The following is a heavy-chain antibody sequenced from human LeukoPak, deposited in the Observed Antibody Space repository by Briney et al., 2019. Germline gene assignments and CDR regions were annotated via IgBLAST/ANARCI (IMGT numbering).Heavy chain of an antibody. J-gene: IGHJ3*02. CDR2: IRPSNGNR. Sequence: GASVKVSCRTSGYDFSTYGITWVRQAPGQGLEYMGWIRPSNGNRNYAQKAQDRVTLTTDTSTSTVYMELRSLRSDDTAVYYCARGGIYSSSWYGFTDAFDIWGQGTMVTVSS. D-gene: IGHD6-13*01. CDR3: ARGGIYSSSWYGFTDAFDI. V-gene: IGHV1-18*01. CDR1: GYDFSTYG.